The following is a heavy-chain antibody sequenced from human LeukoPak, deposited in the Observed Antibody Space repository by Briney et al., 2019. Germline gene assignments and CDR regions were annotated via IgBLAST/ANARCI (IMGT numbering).Heavy chain of an antibody. J-gene: IGHJ4*02. D-gene: IGHD3-22*01. Sequence: PGGSLRLSCAASGFTFSSYGMHWVRQAPGKGLEWVAFIRYDGSNKYYADSVKGRFTISRDNSKNALYLQMNSLRAEDTAVYYCAKERIVVVIHPLDYWGQGTLVTASS. CDR1: GFTFSSYG. CDR2: IRYDGSNK. CDR3: AKERIVVVIHPLDY. V-gene: IGHV3-30*02.